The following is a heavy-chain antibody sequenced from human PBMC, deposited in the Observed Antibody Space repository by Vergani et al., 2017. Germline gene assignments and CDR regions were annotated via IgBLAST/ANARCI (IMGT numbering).Heavy chain of an antibody. V-gene: IGHV3-9*01. Sequence: EVQLVESGGGLVQPGRSLRLSCAASGFTFDDYAMHWVRQAPGKGLEWVSGISWNSGSIGYADSVKGRFTISRDNAKNSLYLQMNSLRAEDTAVYYCAKDRELQFLYWGQGTLVTVSS. CDR2: ISWNSGSI. CDR3: AKDRELQFLY. D-gene: IGHD1-26*01. CDR1: GFTFDDYA. J-gene: IGHJ4*02.